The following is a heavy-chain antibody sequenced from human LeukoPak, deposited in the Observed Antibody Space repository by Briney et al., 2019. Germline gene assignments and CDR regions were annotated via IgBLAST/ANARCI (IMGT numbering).Heavy chain of an antibody. CDR3: ARGNRRGRITTKLDY. CDR2: IYNSGST. J-gene: IGHJ4*02. Sequence: PSETLSLTCTVSGGSISSYYWSWIRQPPGKGLEWIGYIYNSGSTNYNPSLKSRVTISVDTSKNQSSLKLSSVTAADTAVYYCARGNRRGRITTKLDYWGQGTLVTVSS. D-gene: IGHD1-1*01. CDR1: GGSISSYY. V-gene: IGHV4-59*12.